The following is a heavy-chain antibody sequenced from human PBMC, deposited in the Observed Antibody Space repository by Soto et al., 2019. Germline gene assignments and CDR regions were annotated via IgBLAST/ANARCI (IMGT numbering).Heavy chain of an antibody. CDR3: ASMVRGLYFDY. CDR2: IYYSGST. V-gene: IGHV4-30-4*01. D-gene: IGHD3-10*01. J-gene: IGHJ4*02. CDR1: GGSISSGDYY. Sequence: SETLSLTCPVSGGSISSGDYYWSWIRQPPGKGLEWIGYIYYSGSTYYNPSLKSRVTISVDTSKNQFSLKLSSVTAADTAVYYCASMVRGLYFDYWGQGTLVTVSS.